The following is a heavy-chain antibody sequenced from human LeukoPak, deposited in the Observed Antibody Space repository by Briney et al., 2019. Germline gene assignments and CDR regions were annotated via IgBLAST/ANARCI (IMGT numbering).Heavy chain of an antibody. CDR3: ARDRSIEDAFDI. CDR1: GFTFSSYW. CDR2: INSDGNST. V-gene: IGHV3-74*03. Sequence: GGSLRLSCAASGFTFSSYWMHWVRQAPGKGLVWVSRINSDGNSTTYADSVKGRFAISRDNAKSTLFLQMNSLSPEDTAVYYCARDRSIEDAFDIWGQGTMVTVSS. D-gene: IGHD3-3*02. J-gene: IGHJ3*02.